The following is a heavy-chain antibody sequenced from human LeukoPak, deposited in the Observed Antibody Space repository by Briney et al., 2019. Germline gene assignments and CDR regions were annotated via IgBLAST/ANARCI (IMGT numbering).Heavy chain of an antibody. CDR3: ASEYLLWFGEDYYYGMDV. D-gene: IGHD3-10*01. Sequence: ASVKVSCKASGYAFTGYNIHWVRQAPGQGLDWMGWINPNSGGTNYAQKFQGRVTMTRDMSISTAYMELSRLRSDDTAVYYCASEYLLWFGEDYYYGMDVWGQGTTVTASS. J-gene: IGHJ6*02. V-gene: IGHV1-2*02. CDR2: INPNSGGT. CDR1: GYAFTGYN.